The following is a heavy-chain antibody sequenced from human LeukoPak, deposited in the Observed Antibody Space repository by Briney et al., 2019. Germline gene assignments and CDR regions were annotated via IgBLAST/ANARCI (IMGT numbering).Heavy chain of an antibody. V-gene: IGHV3-30*18. J-gene: IGHJ4*02. Sequence: GGSLRLSCAASGFTFSSYGMHWVRQAPGKGLEWVAVISYDGSNKYYADSVKGRFTISRGNSKNTLYLQMNSLRAEDTAVYYCAKEPGDYWGQGTLVTVSS. CDR3: AKEPGDY. CDR2: ISYDGSNK. CDR1: GFTFSSYG.